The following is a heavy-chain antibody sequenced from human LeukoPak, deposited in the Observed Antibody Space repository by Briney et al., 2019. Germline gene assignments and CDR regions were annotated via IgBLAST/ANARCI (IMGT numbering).Heavy chain of an antibody. D-gene: IGHD3-16*01. V-gene: IGHV1-24*01. CDR1: GYTLTELS. CDR3: ATVRGLGYYYYGMDV. J-gene: IGHJ6*02. CDR2: FDPEDGET. Sequence: ASVKVSCKVSGYTLTELSMHWVRQAPGKGLEWMGGFDPEDGETIYAQKFQGRVTMTEGTSTDTAYMELSSLRSEDTAVYYCATVRGLGYYYYGMDVWGQGTAVTVSS.